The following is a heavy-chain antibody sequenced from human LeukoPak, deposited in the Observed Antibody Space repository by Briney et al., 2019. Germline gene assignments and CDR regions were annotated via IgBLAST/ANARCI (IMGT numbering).Heavy chain of an antibody. V-gene: IGHV3-33*01. Sequence: GGSLRLSCVASGFTFSSYGMHWVRQAPGKGLEWVAVIWYDGSNKYYADSVKGRFTISRDNSKNTLYLQMNSLRAEDTAVYYCARDERSNLEWLFGYYYYYGMDVWGQGTTVTVSS. CDR1: GFTFSSYG. D-gene: IGHD3-3*01. CDR2: IWYDGSNK. CDR3: ARDERSNLEWLFGYYYYYGMDV. J-gene: IGHJ6*02.